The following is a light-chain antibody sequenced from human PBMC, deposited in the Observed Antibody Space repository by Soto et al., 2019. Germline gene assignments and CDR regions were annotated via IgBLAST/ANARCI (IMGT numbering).Light chain of an antibody. CDR1: SSDIGAYNY. Sequence: QSALTQPPSASGSPGQSVTIPCTGTSSDIGAYNYVSWYQQHPGKAPRLIIYYVNNRPSGVPDRFSGSKSGNTASLTVSGFQAEDEADYYCSSYAGNYNLGVFGGGTKLTVL. V-gene: IGLV2-8*01. CDR3: SSYAGNYNLGV. J-gene: IGLJ3*02. CDR2: YVN.